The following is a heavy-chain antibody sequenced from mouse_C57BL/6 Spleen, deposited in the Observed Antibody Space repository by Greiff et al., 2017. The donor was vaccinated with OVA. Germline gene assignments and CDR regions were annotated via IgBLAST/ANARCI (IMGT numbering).Heavy chain of an antibody. J-gene: IGHJ1*03. Sequence: QVQLKESGPELVKPGASVKLSCKASGYTFTSYDINWVKQRPGPGLEWIGWIYPRDGSTKYNEKFKGKATLTVDTSSSTAYMELHSLTSEDSAVYFCAREENWYFDVWGTGTTVTVSS. CDR3: AREENWYFDV. CDR1: GYTFTSYD. V-gene: IGHV1-85*01. CDR2: IYPRDGST.